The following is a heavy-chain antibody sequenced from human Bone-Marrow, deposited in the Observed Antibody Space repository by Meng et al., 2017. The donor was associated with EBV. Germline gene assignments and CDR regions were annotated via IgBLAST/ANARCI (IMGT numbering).Heavy chain of an antibody. J-gene: IGHJ4*02. CDR2: IIPIFGTA. CDR3: ARDSDILTGPGGY. D-gene: IGHD3-9*01. V-gene: IGHV1-69*01. Sequence: QVQLVQSGAEVKKPGSSVKVSCKTSGGTFRSDAISWVRQAPGQGLEWMGGIIPIFGTANYAQKFQGRVTITADESTSTAYMELSSLRSEDTAVYYCARDSDILTGPGGYWGQGTLVTVSS. CDR1: GGTFRSDA.